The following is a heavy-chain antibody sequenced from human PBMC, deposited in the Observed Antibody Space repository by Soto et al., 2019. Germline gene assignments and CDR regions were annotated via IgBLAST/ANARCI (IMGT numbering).Heavy chain of an antibody. Sequence: ASVKVSCQASGYSFANHAIDWVRQAPGQRLEWLGVINGGNENTQFSQKFQGRVSFTRDTSANTASVELSGLRSEDTAVYYCARGDHSGSWRIDYWGQGTLVTVSS. J-gene: IGHJ4*02. CDR2: INGGNENT. CDR3: ARGDHSGSWRIDY. CDR1: GYSFANHA. D-gene: IGHD3-10*01. V-gene: IGHV1-3*01.